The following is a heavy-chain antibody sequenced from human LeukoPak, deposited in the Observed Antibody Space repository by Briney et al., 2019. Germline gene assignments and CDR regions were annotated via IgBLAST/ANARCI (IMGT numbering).Heavy chain of an antibody. D-gene: IGHD3-9*01. V-gene: IGHV1-46*01. Sequence: ASVKVSCKASGYTFTSYYMHWVRQAPGQGLEWMGIINPSGGSTSYAQKFQGRVTMTRDMSTSTVYMELSSLRSDDTAVYYCARELDILTVVYAFDIWGQGTMVTVSS. CDR2: INPSGGST. J-gene: IGHJ3*02. CDR3: ARELDILTVVYAFDI. CDR1: GYTFTSYY.